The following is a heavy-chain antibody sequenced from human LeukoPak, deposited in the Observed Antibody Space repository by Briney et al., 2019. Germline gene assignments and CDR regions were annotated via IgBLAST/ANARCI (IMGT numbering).Heavy chain of an antibody. V-gene: IGHV1-2*02. CDR1: GYTFTGYY. Sequence: ASVKVSCKASGYTFTGYYMHWVRQAPGQGLEWMGWINPNSGGTNYAQKFQGRVTMTRDTSISTAYMELSSLRSEDTAVYYCATVYYDSSGYYYFDYWGQGTLVTVSS. CDR2: INPNSGGT. D-gene: IGHD3-22*01. J-gene: IGHJ4*02. CDR3: ATVYYDSSGYYYFDY.